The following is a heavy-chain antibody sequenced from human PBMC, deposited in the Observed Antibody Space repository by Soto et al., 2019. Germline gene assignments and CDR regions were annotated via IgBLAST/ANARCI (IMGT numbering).Heavy chain of an antibody. CDR3: ARELPSIYEILTGHFDN. Sequence: SETLSLTCTVSGGSMSNYYWSWIRQPAGKGLEWIGRIYTTGSTHYNPSLKSRVTLSIDMSKNQFSLKLNSVTAADTAVYYCARELPSIYEILTGHFDNWGQGPMVTVSP. CDR2: IYTTGST. V-gene: IGHV4-4*07. CDR1: GGSMSNYY. J-gene: IGHJ4*02. D-gene: IGHD3-9*01.